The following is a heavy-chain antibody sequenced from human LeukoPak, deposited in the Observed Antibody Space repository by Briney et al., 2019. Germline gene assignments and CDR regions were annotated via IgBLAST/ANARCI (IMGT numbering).Heavy chain of an antibody. D-gene: IGHD3-10*01. CDR3: AREISGTYYNPLGYMDV. CDR2: IFTSGIA. V-gene: IGHV4-4*07. J-gene: IGHJ6*03. Sequence: SETLSLTCTVSGGSLGIYYAIWIPQPAGKGLECIGCIFTSGIANYNPSLKSRVTMSVDTSKNQFSLNLSSVTAADTAVYYCAREISGTYYNPLGYMDVWGKGTTVTVSS. CDR1: GGSLGIYY.